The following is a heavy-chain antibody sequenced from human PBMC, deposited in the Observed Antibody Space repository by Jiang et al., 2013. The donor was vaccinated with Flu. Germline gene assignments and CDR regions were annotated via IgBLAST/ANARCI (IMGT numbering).Heavy chain of an antibody. CDR3: ARDLTVRGVTTSGFDP. J-gene: IGHJ5*02. CDR2: ISGYGDST. CDR1: GYTFSNYG. V-gene: IGHV1-18*01. D-gene: IGHD3-10*01. Sequence: SGAEVKKPGASVKVSCKASGYTFSNYGITWVRQAPGQGLEWMGWISGYGDSTNIALSLQGRLTMTTDTSTSTAYMELRSLRLDDTAVYYCARDLTVRGVTTSGFDPWGQGTLVTVSS.